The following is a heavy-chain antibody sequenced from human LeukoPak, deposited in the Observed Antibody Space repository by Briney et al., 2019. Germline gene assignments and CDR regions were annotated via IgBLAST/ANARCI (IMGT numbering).Heavy chain of an antibody. V-gene: IGHV3-7*01. Sequence: GGSLRLSCAASGFAFGDYWMTWVRQAPGKGLEWVANIKKDGSEKYYVASVRGRFTISRDNAKNSLYLQMNSLRAEDTAVYYCAKDLDDILTGYYPGRFDYWGQGTLVTVSS. CDR1: GFAFGDYW. CDR3: AKDLDDILTGYYPGRFDY. D-gene: IGHD3-9*01. CDR2: IKKDGSEK. J-gene: IGHJ4*02.